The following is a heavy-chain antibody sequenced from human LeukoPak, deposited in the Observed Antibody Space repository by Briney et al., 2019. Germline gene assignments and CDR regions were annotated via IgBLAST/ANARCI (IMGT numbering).Heavy chain of an antibody. J-gene: IGHJ6*03. CDR1: GFTFDDYG. CDR3: AGVSFGHKYYYYMDV. V-gene: IGHV3-20*01. CDR2: INWNGGST. D-gene: IGHD3/OR15-3a*01. Sequence: GGSLRLSCAASGFTFDDYGMSWVRQAPGKGLEWVSGINWNGGSTGYADSVKGRFTISRDNAKNSLYLQMNSLRAEDTALYHCAGVSFGHKYYYYMDVWGKGTTVTVSS.